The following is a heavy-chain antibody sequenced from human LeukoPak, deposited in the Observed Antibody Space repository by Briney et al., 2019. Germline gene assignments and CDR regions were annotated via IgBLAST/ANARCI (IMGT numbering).Heavy chain of an antibody. CDR3: ARGGPPGYYYDYYMDV. CDR1: GASISSYY. J-gene: IGHJ6*03. V-gene: IGHV4-59*01. Sequence: SETLSLTCAASGASISSYYWSWIRQTPGKGLEWIGYIYYSGSTNFNPSLKSRVTISVDTSKNQFSLKMSSVTAADTAVYFCARGGPPGYYYDYYMDVWGKGTTVTISS. CDR2: IYYSGST.